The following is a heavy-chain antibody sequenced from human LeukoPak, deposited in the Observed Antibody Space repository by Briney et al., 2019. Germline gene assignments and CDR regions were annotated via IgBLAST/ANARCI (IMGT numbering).Heavy chain of an antibody. J-gene: IGHJ4*02. CDR1: GFTFSSHG. D-gene: IGHD5-24*01. Sequence: GGSLRLSCAASGFTFSSHGMNWVRQAPGKGLEWVSGISPNGVITYYADSVKGRFTISRDNSKGTVYLQMNSLRPEDTAVYYCAKDDAWLQYGNWGRGTLVTVAS. CDR2: ISPNGVIT. CDR3: AKDDAWLQYGN. V-gene: IGHV3-23*01.